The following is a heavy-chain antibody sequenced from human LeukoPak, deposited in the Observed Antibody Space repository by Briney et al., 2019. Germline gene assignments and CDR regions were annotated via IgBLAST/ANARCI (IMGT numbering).Heavy chain of an antibody. CDR1: GGSISSYY. V-gene: IGHV4-4*07. J-gene: IGHJ4*02. Sequence: SETLSLTCTVSGGSISSYYWSWIRQPTGKGLEWIGRIYTSGSTYYNPSLKSRVTMSVDTSKNQFSLKLSSVTAADTAVYYCARDAYYYDSSGYYSYDHWGQGTLVTVSS. CDR3: ARDAYYYDSSGYYSYDH. CDR2: IYTSGST. D-gene: IGHD3-22*01.